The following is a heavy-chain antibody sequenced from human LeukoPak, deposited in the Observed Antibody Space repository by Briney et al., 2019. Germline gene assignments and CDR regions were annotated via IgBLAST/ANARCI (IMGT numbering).Heavy chain of an antibody. D-gene: IGHD3-22*01. CDR2: IYTSGST. CDR3: ARNDYYSADY. V-gene: IGHV4-61*02. J-gene: IGHJ4*02. Sequence: SQTLSLTCTVSGGSINSGSYYWSWIRQPAGKGLEWIGRIYTSGSTNYNPSLKSRVTISVDTSKNQFSLKLSSVTAADTAVYYCARNDYYSADYWGQGTLVTVSS. CDR1: GGSINSGSYY.